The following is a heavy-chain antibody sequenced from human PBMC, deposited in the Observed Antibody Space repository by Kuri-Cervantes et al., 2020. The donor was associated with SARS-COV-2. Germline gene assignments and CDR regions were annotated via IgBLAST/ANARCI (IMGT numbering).Heavy chain of an antibody. D-gene: IGHD3-10*01. Sequence: SETLSLTCTVSGGSIRSGSYYWTWIRQPAGKGLEWIGQFYTNAITNYNPSLKSRVYISVDTSKNQFSLSLGSVTAADTAIYYCARRSHAMVGGVIIHYFFEYWGQGALVTVSS. CDR2: FYTNAIT. CDR1: GGSIRSGSYY. J-gene: IGHJ4*02. V-gene: IGHV4-61*09. CDR3: ARRSHAMVGGVIIHYFFEY.